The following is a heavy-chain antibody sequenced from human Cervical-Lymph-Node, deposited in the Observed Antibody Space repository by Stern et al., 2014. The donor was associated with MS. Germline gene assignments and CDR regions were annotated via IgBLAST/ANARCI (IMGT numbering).Heavy chain of an antibody. CDR3: AHSLRRSSCSGGRCYYFDY. V-gene: IGHV2-5*02. Sequence: VTLKESGPTLLKPTQTLTLTCTLSGLSVSTDGVGVGWIRQPPGKTLEWLTIIYWDDDKRYNPSLKSRLTITKDTAKNQVVLTMTNMDPVDTATYFCAHSLRRSSCSGGRCYYFDYWGQGTLVTVSS. CDR2: IYWDDDK. CDR1: GLSVSTDGVG. J-gene: IGHJ4*02. D-gene: IGHD2-15*01.